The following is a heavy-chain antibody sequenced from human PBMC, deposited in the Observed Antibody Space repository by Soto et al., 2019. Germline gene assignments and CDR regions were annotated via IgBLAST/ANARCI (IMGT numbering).Heavy chain of an antibody. V-gene: IGHV3-23*01. D-gene: IGHD1-1*01. CDR1: GFTFSTYA. J-gene: IGHJ5*02. Sequence: GSLRLSCAASGFTFSTYAMSWVRQAPGKGLEWVSGMSGDGGATYYADSVKGRFTISRDNAKSTLYLQVNSLRAEDTAVYYCASQFYKSDHWGQGTLVTVSS. CDR2: MSGDGGAT. CDR3: ASQFYKSDH.